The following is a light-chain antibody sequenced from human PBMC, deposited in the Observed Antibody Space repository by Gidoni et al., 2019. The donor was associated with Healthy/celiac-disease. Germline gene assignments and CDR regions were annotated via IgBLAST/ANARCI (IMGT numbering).Light chain of an antibody. CDR2: AAS. J-gene: IGKJ4*01. CDR1: QSISSY. Sequence: DIQMPQAPSSLSASVGDRVNITCRASQSISSYLNWYQQKPGKAPKLLIYAASSLHSGVPSRFSGSGSGTDFTLTISSLQPEDFETYYCQQSYSTPLTFGGGTKVEIK. CDR3: QQSYSTPLT. V-gene: IGKV1-39*01.